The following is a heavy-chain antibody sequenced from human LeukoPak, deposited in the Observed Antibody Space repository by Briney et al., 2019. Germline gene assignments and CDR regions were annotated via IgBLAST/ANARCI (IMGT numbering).Heavy chain of an antibody. CDR1: GYTFTNHW. CDR2: IWPDDSNI. D-gene: IGHD1-26*01. J-gene: IGHJ4*02. Sequence: GESLKISCKGSGYTFTNHWIGWVRQMPGKGLEWMGMIWPDDSNIKYSPSFQGQVTISADKSISTAYLQWSSLKASDTAMYYCARLLGGSYLAFDYWSQGTLVTVSS. CDR3: ARLLGGSYLAFDY. V-gene: IGHV5-51*01.